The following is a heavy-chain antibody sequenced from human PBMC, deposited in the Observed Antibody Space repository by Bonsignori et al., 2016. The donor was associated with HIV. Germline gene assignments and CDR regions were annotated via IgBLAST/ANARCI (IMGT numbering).Heavy chain of an antibody. D-gene: IGHD2-2*01. CDR1: GGTFSNYV. V-gene: IGHV1-69*13. J-gene: IGHJ3*02. CDR2: IIPRFGTA. Sequence: SVKVSCKASGGTFSNYVITWVRQAPGQGLEWMGGIIPRFGTANYAQKFQGRVTITADESTSTAYMELNSLRSEDTAVYYCARYHVSGQGAFDIWGQGTMVTVSS. CDR3: ARYHVSGQGAFDI.